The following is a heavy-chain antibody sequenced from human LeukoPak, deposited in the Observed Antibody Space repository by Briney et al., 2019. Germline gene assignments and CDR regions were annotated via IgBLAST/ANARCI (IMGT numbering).Heavy chain of an antibody. J-gene: IGHJ3*02. CDR1: GFTFSSYA. D-gene: IGHD4-23*01. V-gene: IGHV3-23*01. Sequence: GGSLRLSCAASGFTFSSYAMSWVRQAPGKGLEWVSAISGSGGSTYYADSVKGRFTISRDNSKNTLYLQMNSLRAEDTAVYYCAKEGPARWYTEQEDAFDIWGQGTMVTVSS. CDR3: AKEGPARWYTEQEDAFDI. CDR2: ISGSGGST.